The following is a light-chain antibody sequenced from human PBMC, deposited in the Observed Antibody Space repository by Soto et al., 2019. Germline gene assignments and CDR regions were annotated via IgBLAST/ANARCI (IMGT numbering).Light chain of an antibody. CDR3: QQRNTWPLT. V-gene: IGKV3-11*01. CDR1: ESLGKT. CDR2: DVF. Sequence: EIVLTQSPATLSLSPGDRATPSCRASESLGKTLAWYQQKPGQAPRLLIYDVFKRVTGIPARFSGSGSGTDFTLTISSLEPEDFAVYYCQQRNTWPLTFGGGTKVEIK. J-gene: IGKJ4*01.